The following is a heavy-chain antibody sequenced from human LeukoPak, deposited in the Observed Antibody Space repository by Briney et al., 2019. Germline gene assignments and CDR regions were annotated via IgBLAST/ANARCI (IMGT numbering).Heavy chain of an antibody. CDR1: GFTFSSYW. Sequence: PGGSLRLSCAASGFTFSSYWMHWVRQAPGKGLVWVSRINSDGSSTSYADSVKGRFTISRDNAKNTLYLRMNSLRAEDTAVYYCARDSDDSSGYYFDYWGQGTLVTVSS. V-gene: IGHV3-74*01. CDR3: ARDSDDSSGYYFDY. D-gene: IGHD3-22*01. J-gene: IGHJ4*02. CDR2: INSDGSST.